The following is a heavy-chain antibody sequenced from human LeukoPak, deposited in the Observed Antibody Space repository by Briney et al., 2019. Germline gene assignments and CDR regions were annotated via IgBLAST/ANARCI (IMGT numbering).Heavy chain of an antibody. J-gene: IGHJ4*02. CDR2: INSDGSST. CDR1: GFTLSSYW. V-gene: IGHV3-74*01. D-gene: IGHD5-12*01. CDR3: TRSDSGQIDY. Sequence: GGSLRLSCATSGFTLSSYWMHWVRQAPGKGLVWVSRINSDGSSTTYADSVKGRFTISRDNAKNTLYLQMNSLRAEDTALYYCTRSDSGQIDYWGQGTLVSVPS.